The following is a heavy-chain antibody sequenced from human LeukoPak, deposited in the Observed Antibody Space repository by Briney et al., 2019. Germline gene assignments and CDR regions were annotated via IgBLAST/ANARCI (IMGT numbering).Heavy chain of an antibody. CDR1: GGSVSSGSYY. CDR3: ARGSYYDRPSRSRVEY. J-gene: IGHJ4*02. V-gene: IGHV4-61*01. D-gene: IGHD3-22*01. CDR2: LYYSGST. Sequence: SETLSLTCTVSGGSVSSGSYYWSWIPQPPGKGLEWIGYLYYSGSTNYNPSLKSRVTISVDTSKNQFSLKLTSVTAADTAVYYCARGSYYDRPSRSRVEYWGQGTLVTVSS.